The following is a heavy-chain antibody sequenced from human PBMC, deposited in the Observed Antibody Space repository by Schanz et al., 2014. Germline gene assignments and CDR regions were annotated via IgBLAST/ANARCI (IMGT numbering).Heavy chain of an antibody. CDR3: ARDGGRDGYNLAFDV. J-gene: IGHJ3*01. Sequence: EMQLVESGGGLVQPGRSLRLSCAASGFTFEDYAMHWVLQVPGKGLEWVAGLSWNRRSVGYADSVKGRFTISRDSSKNTLFLQMNSLRAEDTAVYFCARDGGRDGYNLAFDVWGQGTLVTVSS. CDR1: GFTFEDYA. D-gene: IGHD5-12*01. V-gene: IGHV3-9*01. CDR2: LSWNRRSV.